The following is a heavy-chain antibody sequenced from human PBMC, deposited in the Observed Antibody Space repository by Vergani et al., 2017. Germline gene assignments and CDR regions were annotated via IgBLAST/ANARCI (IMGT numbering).Heavy chain of an antibody. CDR3: ARSTPLGWFDP. CDR1: GCTFSSYG. V-gene: IGHV3-33*01. D-gene: IGHD2-15*01. Sequence: QVQLVESGGGVVQPGRSLRLSCAASGCTFSSYGMHWVRQAPGKGLEWVAVIWHDGSNKYYADSVKGRFTISRDNSKNTLYLQMNSLRAEDTAVYYCARSTPLGWFDPWGQGTLVTVSS. CDR2: IWHDGSNK. J-gene: IGHJ5*02.